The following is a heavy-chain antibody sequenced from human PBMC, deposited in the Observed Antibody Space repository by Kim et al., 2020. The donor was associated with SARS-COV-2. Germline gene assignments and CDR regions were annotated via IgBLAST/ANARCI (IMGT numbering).Heavy chain of an antibody. CDR3: ARSRTMVRGVPTYTLDY. CDR2: IWYDGSNK. V-gene: IGHV3-33*01. CDR1: GFTFSSYG. J-gene: IGHJ4*02. D-gene: IGHD3-10*01. Sequence: GGSLRLSCAASGFTFSSYGMHWVRQAPGKGLEWVAVIWYDGSNKYYADSVKGRFTISRDNSKNTLYLQMNSLRAEDTAVYYCARSRTMVRGVPTYTLDYWGQGTLVTVSS.